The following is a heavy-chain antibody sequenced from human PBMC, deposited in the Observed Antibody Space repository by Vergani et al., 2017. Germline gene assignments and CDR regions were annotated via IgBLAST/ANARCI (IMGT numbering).Heavy chain of an antibody. CDR2: LSTTGAA. CDR3: AGDTHSWERADR. CDR1: GVSVTDYN. J-gene: IGHJ5*02. Sequence: QAQLQESGPGLVKPSETLSLPCHVFGVSVTDYNCNWIRQAPGKGLEWIESLSTTGAATHASHNPSLKSRVSISVDTSKSQFSLRLTSVTAADSAIYYCAGDTHSWERADRWGQGLLVSVSS. D-gene: IGHD6-13*01. V-gene: IGHV4-59*02.